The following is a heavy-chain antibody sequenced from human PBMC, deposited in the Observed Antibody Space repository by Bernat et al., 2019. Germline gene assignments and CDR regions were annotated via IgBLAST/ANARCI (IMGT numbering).Heavy chain of an antibody. J-gene: IGHJ4*02. CDR3: ARGSVVPTPIRDY. CDR2: ISYDGSNK. D-gene: IGHD2-15*01. Sequence: QVQLVESGGGVVQPGRSLRLSCAASGFTFSSYGMHWVRQAPGKGLEWVAVISYDGSNKYYADSVKGRFTISRDNSKNTLYLQMNSLRAEDTAVYYCARGSVVPTPIRDYWGQGTLVTVSS. V-gene: IGHV3-30*03. CDR1: GFTFSSYG.